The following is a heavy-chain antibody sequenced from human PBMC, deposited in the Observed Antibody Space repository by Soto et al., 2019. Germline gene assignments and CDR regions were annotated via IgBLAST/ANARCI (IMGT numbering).Heavy chain of an antibody. J-gene: IGHJ6*02. CDR2: IIPIFGTA. CDR1: GYIFSSYG. D-gene: IGHD6-6*01. Sequence: GASVKVSCKASGYIFSSYGISWVRQAPGQGLEWMGGIIPIFGTANYAQKFQGRVTITADESTSTAYMELSSLRSEDTAVYYCASPSSSTYYYYYGMDVWGQGTTVTVSS. V-gene: IGHV1-69*13. CDR3: ASPSSSTYYYYYGMDV.